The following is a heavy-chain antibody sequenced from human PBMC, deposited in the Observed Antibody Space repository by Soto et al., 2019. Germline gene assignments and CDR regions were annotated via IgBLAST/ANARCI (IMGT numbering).Heavy chain of an antibody. V-gene: IGHV1-46*03. CDR3: ARGDDYIWRSYSNGLFDP. Sequence: QVQLVQSGAEVKKPGASVKVSCKASGYTFTSYYMHWVRQAPGQGLEWMGIINPSGGSTSYAQKLQGRVTMTRDTSTSTVYMELSSLRSEDTAVYYCARGDDYIWRSYSNGLFDPWGQGTLVTVSS. CDR1: GYTFTSYY. CDR2: INPSGGST. D-gene: IGHD3-16*01. J-gene: IGHJ5*02.